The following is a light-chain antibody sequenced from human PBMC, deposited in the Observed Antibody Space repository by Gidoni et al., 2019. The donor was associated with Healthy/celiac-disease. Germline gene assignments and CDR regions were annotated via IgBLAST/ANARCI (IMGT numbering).Light chain of an antibody. V-gene: IGKV3-15*01. CDR2: GAS. Sequence: EIVMTQSPATLSVSPGERATLSCRASQSVSSNLAWYQQKPGQAPRLLIYGASTRATGIPARFSGSWSGTEFTLTISSLQSEDFAVYYCQQYNNWPPAFTFGPGTKVEIK. CDR1: QSVSSN. CDR3: QQYNNWPPAFT. J-gene: IGKJ3*01.